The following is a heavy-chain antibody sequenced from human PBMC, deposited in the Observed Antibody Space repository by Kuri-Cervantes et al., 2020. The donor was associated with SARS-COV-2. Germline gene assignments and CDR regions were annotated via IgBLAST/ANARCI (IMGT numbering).Heavy chain of an antibody. CDR2: IYYSGST. J-gene: IGHJ5*02. Sequence: GSLRLSCTVSGGSISSSSYYWGWIRQPPGKGLEWIGSIYYSGSTYYNPSLKSRVTISVDTSKNQFSLKLSSVTAADTAVYYCASDQLAAPGWFDPWGQGTLVTVSS. V-gene: IGHV4-39*01. CDR1: GGSISSSSYY. D-gene: IGHD6-6*01. CDR3: ASDQLAAPGWFDP.